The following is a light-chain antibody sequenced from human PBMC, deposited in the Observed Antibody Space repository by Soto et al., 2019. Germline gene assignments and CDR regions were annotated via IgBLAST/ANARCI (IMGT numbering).Light chain of an antibody. CDR3: QQYNNWPYT. V-gene: IGKV3-15*01. Sequence: EIVMTHSPAPLSVSPGGSATLSCRASQHVSSNFAWYRQKPGQAPTLLIYRASTRATGIPARFSGSGSGTEFTLTISSLQSEDFAVYYCQQYNNWPYTFGQGTKLEIK. J-gene: IGKJ2*01. CDR1: QHVSSN. CDR2: RAS.